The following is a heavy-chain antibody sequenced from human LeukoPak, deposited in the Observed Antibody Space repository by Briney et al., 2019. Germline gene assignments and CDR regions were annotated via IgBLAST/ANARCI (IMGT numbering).Heavy chain of an antibody. V-gene: IGHV3-30*03. Sequence: PGRSLRLSCAASRFTFSSYGMHWVRQAPGKGLEWVAIISYDGSNKYYADSVKGRFTISRDNSKNSLYLQMNSLRAEDTAVYYCARGHYYDSSGYDYWGQGTLVTVSS. D-gene: IGHD3-22*01. CDR1: RFTFSSYG. CDR3: ARGHYYDSSGYDY. CDR2: ISYDGSNK. J-gene: IGHJ4*02.